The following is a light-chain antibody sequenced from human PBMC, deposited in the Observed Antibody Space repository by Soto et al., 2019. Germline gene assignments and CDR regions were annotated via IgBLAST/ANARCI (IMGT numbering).Light chain of an antibody. Sequence: DNQLTQSPSSISASVGDRVTITCRASQAVNSWLAWFQQKPGMAPKLVIYDVSSLQSGVPSRFSGSGSGTEFTLTISSLQPEDFATYYCQHYNTYSRTFGQGTKVEV. J-gene: IGKJ1*01. CDR2: DVS. CDR3: QHYNTYSRT. CDR1: QAVNSW. V-gene: IGKV1-12*01.